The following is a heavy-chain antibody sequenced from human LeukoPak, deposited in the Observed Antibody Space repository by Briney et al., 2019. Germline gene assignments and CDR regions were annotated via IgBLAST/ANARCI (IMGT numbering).Heavy chain of an antibody. CDR1: GYTFTGYY. J-gene: IGHJ4*02. CDR2: INPNSGGT. D-gene: IGHD6-13*01. CDR3: ARGDSSSWLIDY. V-gene: IGHV1-2*02. Sequence: ASVKVSCKASGYTFTGYYMHWVRQAPGQGLEWMGWINPNSGGTNYAQKFRGRVTMTRDTSISTAYMELSRLRSDDTAVYYCARGDSSSWLIDYWGQGTLVTVSS.